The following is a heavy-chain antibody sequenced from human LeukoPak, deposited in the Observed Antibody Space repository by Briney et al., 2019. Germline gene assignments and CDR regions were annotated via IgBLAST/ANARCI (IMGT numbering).Heavy chain of an antibody. CDR3: ARLNREGDDFWSGYYWHWFDP. J-gene: IGHJ5*02. Sequence: PSETLSLTCTVSGGSISSSSYYWGWIRQPPGKGLEWIGSIYYSGSTYYNPSLKSRVTISVDTSKNQFSLKLSSVTAADTAVYYCARLNREGDDFWSGYYWHWFDPWGQGTLVTVSS. V-gene: IGHV4-39*01. CDR1: GGSISSSSYY. CDR2: IYYSGST. D-gene: IGHD3-3*01.